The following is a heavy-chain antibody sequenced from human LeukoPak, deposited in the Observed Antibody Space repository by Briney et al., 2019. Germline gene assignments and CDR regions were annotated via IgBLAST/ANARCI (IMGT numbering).Heavy chain of an antibody. V-gene: IGHV3-23*01. CDR3: AKLSESGTYNNFFHY. Sequence: GGTLRLSCAASGFTFSSYGMSWVRQAPGKGLKWVSDISASGGSTYYADSVKGRFTISRDNSKNTLYLQMNSLRPEDTAIYYCAKLSESGTYNNFFHYWGQGTLVTVFS. CDR1: GFTFSSYG. J-gene: IGHJ4*02. D-gene: IGHD3-10*01. CDR2: ISASGGST.